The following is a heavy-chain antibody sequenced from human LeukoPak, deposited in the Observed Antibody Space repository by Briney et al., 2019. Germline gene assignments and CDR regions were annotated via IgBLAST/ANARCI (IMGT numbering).Heavy chain of an antibody. J-gene: IGHJ4*02. CDR1: GFTFSTYW. CDR3: ARGFGYYGSGSFFDY. CDR2: IHTDGRST. Sequence: GGSLRLSCVASGFTFSTYWMHWVRQVPGKGLVWVSHIHTDGRSTSYADSVKGRFTISRDNAKNTLYLQMNSLRAEDTALYYCARGFGYYGSGSFFDYWGQGTLVTVSS. V-gene: IGHV3-74*01. D-gene: IGHD3-10*01.